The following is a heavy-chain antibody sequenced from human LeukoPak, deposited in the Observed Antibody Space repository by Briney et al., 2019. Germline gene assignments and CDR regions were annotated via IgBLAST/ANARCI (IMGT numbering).Heavy chain of an antibody. J-gene: IGHJ4*02. CDR3: AKARYCSGTTCYAYYFDY. Sequence: GGSLRLSCAAPGITFASHAMSWVRQAPGKGLEWVSTITGSGDTTYYADSVKGRFTISRDTSKNILYLQMNSLRAEDTAVYYCAKARYCSGTTCYAYYFDYWGQGTLVTVSS. CDR1: GITFASHA. V-gene: IGHV3-23*01. D-gene: IGHD2-2*01. CDR2: ITGSGDTT.